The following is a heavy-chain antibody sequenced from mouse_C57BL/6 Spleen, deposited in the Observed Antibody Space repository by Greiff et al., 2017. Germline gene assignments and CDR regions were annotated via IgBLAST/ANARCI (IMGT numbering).Heavy chain of an antibody. J-gene: IGHJ2*01. D-gene: IGHD2-2*01. Sequence: EVQLQQSGPELVKPGASVKISCKASGYSFTGYYMNWVKQSPEKSLEWIGEINPSTGGTTYNQKFKAKATLTVDKSSSTAYMQLSSLTSEDSAVYYCARSDGYDYFDYWGQGTTLTVSS. CDR2: INPSTGGT. CDR1: GYSFTGYY. V-gene: IGHV1-42*01. CDR3: ARSDGYDYFDY.